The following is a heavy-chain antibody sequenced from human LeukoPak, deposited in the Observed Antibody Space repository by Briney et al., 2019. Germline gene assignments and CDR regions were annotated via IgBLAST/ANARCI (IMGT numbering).Heavy chain of an antibody. CDR3: ARSYDSSGYYLRFDP. CDR1: GYTLTELS. Sequence: ASVKVSCKVSGYTLTELSMHWVRQAPGKGLEWMGGFDPEDGETIYAQKFQGRVTMTEDTSTDTAYMELSRLRSDDTAVYYCARSYDSSGYYLRFDPWGQGTLVTVSS. D-gene: IGHD3-22*01. J-gene: IGHJ5*02. CDR2: FDPEDGET. V-gene: IGHV1-24*01.